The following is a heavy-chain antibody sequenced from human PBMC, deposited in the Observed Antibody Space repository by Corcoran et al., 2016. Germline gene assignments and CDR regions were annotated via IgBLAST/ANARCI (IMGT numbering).Heavy chain of an antibody. Sequence: EVQLVESGGGLVKPGGSLRLSCAASGFTFSNAWMNWVRQAPGKGLEWVGRIKSKTDGGTTDYAAPVNGRFTISRDDSKNTLYLQMNSLKTEDTAVYYCTTAHEVGATLDYWGQGTLVTVSS. CDR3: TTAHEVGATLDY. CDR1: GFTFSNAW. J-gene: IGHJ4*02. CDR2: IKSKTDGGTT. V-gene: IGHV3-15*07. D-gene: IGHD1-26*01.